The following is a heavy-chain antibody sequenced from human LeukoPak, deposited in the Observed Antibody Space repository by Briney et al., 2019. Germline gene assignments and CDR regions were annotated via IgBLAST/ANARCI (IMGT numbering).Heavy chain of an antibody. D-gene: IGHD4-17*01. CDR1: GVSISGYY. CDR3: ARRIYYGDNYYFDY. Sequence: SETLSLTCTVSGVSISGYYWSWIRQPAGKGLEWIGRIYISRGTNYNPSLTSRVIMSVDTSKNQFSLKLSSVTAADTAVYYCARRIYYGDNYYFDYWGQGTLVTVSS. CDR2: IYISRGT. V-gene: IGHV4-4*07. J-gene: IGHJ4*02.